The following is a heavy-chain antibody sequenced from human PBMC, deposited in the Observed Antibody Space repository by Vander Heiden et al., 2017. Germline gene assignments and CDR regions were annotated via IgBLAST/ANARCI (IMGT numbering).Heavy chain of an antibody. V-gene: IGHV3-11*01. CDR1: GFTFGDSY. CDR2: ISSSGSTI. Sequence: QVQLAESGGGLVKPVGSLRLSCAASGFTFGDSYMSWIRQAPGKGLEWVSYISSSGSTIYYADSVKGRFTISRDNAKNSLYLQMNSLRAEDTAVYYCARDPVYSSGWYNYGMDVWGQGTTVTVSS. D-gene: IGHD6-19*01. CDR3: ARDPVYSSGWYNYGMDV. J-gene: IGHJ6*02.